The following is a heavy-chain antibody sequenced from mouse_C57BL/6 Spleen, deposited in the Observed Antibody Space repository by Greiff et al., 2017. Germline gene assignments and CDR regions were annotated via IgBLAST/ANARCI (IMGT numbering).Heavy chain of an antibody. CDR3: TRSGSSPRFAY. J-gene: IGHJ3*01. CDR1: GFNIKDDY. V-gene: IGHV14-4*01. Sequence: VQLKESGAELVRPGASVKLSCTASGFNIKDDYMHWVKQRPEQGLEWIGWIDPENGDTEYASKFQGKATITADTSSNTAYLQLSSLTSEDTAVYYCTRSGSSPRFAYWGQGTLVTVSA. D-gene: IGHD1-1*01. CDR2: IDPENGDT.